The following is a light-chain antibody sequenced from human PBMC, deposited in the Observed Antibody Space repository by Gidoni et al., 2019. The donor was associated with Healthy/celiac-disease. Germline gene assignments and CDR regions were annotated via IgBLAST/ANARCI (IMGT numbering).Light chain of an antibody. V-gene: IGKV4-1*01. CDR3: QQYYSTPRT. CDR1: QSVLYSSNNKNY. CDR2: WAS. Sequence: DIVMTQSPDSLAVSLGERATINCKSRQSVLYSSNNKNYLAWYQQKPGQPPKLLIDWASTRESGVPDRCSGSGSGTDFTLTISSLQAEDVAVYYCQQYYSTPRTFGQGTKVEIK. J-gene: IGKJ1*01.